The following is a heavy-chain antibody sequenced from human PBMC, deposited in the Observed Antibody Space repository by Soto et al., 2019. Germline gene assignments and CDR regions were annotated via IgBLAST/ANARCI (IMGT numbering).Heavy chain of an antibody. V-gene: IGHV4-4*07. Sequence: SETLSLTCTVSGGAISGYYWTWIRQSAGKGLEWIGRIYSSGGTKYNPSLQSRGTMTLDTAKTQFSLRLTSVTAADTAVYYCARAQRFSDSFDPWGQGTLVTVSS. D-gene: IGHD3-3*01. CDR1: GGAISGYY. CDR2: IYSSGGT. J-gene: IGHJ5*02. CDR3: ARAQRFSDSFDP.